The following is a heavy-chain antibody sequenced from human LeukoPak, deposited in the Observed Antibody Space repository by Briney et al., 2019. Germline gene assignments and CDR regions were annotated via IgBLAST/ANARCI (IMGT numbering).Heavy chain of an antibody. CDR1: GYTFTSYY. Sequence: ASVKVSCRASGYTFTSYYMHWVRQAPGQGLEWMGWINPNSGGTNYAQKFQGRVTMTRDTSTSTVYMELSSLRSEDTAVYYCARTYYYDSSGYYYVAPHDAFDIWGQGTMVTVSS. V-gene: IGHV1-2*02. CDR3: ARTYYYDSSGYYYVAPHDAFDI. CDR2: INPNSGGT. D-gene: IGHD3-22*01. J-gene: IGHJ3*02.